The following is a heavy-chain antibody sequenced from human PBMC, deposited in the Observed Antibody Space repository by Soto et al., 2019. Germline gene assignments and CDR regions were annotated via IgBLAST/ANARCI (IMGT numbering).Heavy chain of an antibody. D-gene: IGHD5-12*01. J-gene: IGHJ3*02. V-gene: IGHV3-21*01. CDR1: GFTFSSYS. CDR3: ARQAQWRGYSGYDASSAFDI. Sequence: VGSLSLSCAASGFTFSSYSMNWVRQAPGKGLEWVSSISSSSSYIYYADSVKVRFTISRDNAKNSLYLQMNSLRAEDTAVYYCARQAQWRGYSGYDASSAFDIWGQGTMVTV. CDR2: ISSSSSYI.